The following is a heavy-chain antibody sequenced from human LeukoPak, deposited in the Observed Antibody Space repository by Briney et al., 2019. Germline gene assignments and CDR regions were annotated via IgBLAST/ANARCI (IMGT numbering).Heavy chain of an antibody. Sequence: SETLSLTCTVSGESITSGQYYWSWIRQSAVKGLEWIGRFYISGFTNYNPSLKSRVTISLDRSRNQFFLNLTSVTATDTAVYYCARDDYGDSFQLWGQGTLVTVPS. J-gene: IGHJ1*01. CDR3: ARDDYGDSFQL. V-gene: IGHV4-61*02. CDR1: GESITSGQYY. CDR2: FYISGFT. D-gene: IGHD4-17*01.